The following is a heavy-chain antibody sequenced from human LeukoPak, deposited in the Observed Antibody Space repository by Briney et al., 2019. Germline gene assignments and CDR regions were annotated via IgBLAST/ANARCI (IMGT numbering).Heavy chain of an antibody. CDR2: IYYSGST. J-gene: IGHJ4*02. D-gene: IGHD3-22*01. Sequence: NPSETLSLTCTVSGGSISSSSYYWGWICQPPGKGLEWIGSIYYSGSTYYNPSLKSRVTISVDTSKNQFSLKLSSVTAADTAVYYCARQGSGHYHGVFDYWGQGTLVTVSS. V-gene: IGHV4-39*01. CDR3: ARQGSGHYHGVFDY. CDR1: GGSISSSSYY.